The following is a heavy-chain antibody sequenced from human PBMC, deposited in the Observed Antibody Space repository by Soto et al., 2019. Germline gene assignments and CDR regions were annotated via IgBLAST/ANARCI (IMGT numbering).Heavy chain of an antibody. J-gene: IGHJ6*02. CDR2: INAGNGNT. D-gene: IGHD3-22*01. V-gene: IGHV1-3*01. CDR1: GYTFTSYG. Sequence: GASVKVSCKASGYTFTSYGIHWVRQAPGQRLEWTGWINAGNGNTKYSEKFQSRVTITRDTSASTAYLELSSPRSEDTAVYYCARDPNDSSAYYHHYYYGMDVWGQGTTVTVSS. CDR3: ARDPNDSSAYYHHYYYGMDV.